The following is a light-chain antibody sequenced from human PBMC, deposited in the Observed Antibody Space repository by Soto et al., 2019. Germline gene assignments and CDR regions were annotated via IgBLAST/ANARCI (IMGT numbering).Light chain of an antibody. Sequence: EIVLTQSPATLSLSPGGRATLSCRASQNINRYLAWYHQKPGQPPRLLIYDASTRATGIPARFSGSGSGTDFTLTISSLEPEDFAVYYCPQRSNWPITFGQGTRLEIK. CDR2: DAS. CDR1: QNINRY. CDR3: PQRSNWPIT. J-gene: IGKJ5*01. V-gene: IGKV3-11*01.